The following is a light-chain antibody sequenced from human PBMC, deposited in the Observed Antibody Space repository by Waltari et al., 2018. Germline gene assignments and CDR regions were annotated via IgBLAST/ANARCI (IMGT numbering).Light chain of an antibody. V-gene: IGLV3-19*01. Sequence: QDPAVSVAMGQTVRITCQGDSLRSYYASWYQQRPGQAPILVIYDKNNRPSGVPDRFSGSSSHNTGSLTITGAQAEDEASYYCHSRDASGVAGSFGGGTKLTVL. CDR3: HSRDASGVAGS. CDR2: DKN. J-gene: IGLJ2*01. CDR1: SLRSYY.